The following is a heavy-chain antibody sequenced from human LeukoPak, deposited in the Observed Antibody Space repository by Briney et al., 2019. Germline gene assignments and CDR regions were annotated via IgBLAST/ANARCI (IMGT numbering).Heavy chain of an antibody. D-gene: IGHD3-3*01. CDR2: IIPILGIA. CDR1: GGTFSSYA. Sequence: GSSVKVSCKASGGTFSSYAISWVRQAPGQGLEWMGRIIPILGIANYAQKLQGRVTITADKSTSTAYMELSSLRSEDTAVYYCARDLIRFLEWFFDYWGQGTLVTVSS. V-gene: IGHV1-69*04. J-gene: IGHJ4*02. CDR3: ARDLIRFLEWFFDY.